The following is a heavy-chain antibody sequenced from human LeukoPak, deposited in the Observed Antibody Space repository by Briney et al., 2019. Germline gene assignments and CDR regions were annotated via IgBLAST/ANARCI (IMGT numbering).Heavy chain of an antibody. Sequence: SETLSLTCIVSGGSISSSNYYWGWIRQPPGKGLEWIGSIYYSGSTYYTPSLKSRVTMSVDTSKNQFSLKLTSVTAADTAVYYCATSGRWPDWFDPWGQGTLVTVSS. D-gene: IGHD4-23*01. J-gene: IGHJ5*02. CDR1: GGSISSSNYY. CDR3: ATSGRWPDWFDP. V-gene: IGHV4-39*01. CDR2: IYYSGST.